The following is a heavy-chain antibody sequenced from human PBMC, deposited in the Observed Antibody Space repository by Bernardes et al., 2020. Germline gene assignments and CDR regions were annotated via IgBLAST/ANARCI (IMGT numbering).Heavy chain of an antibody. CDR3: ATDYGDYAHFDY. D-gene: IGHD4-17*01. CDR1: GFTVSSNY. V-gene: IGHV3-23*01. Sequence: GGSLRLSCAASGFTVSSNYMSWVRQAPGKGLEWVSVISGSGGSTYYAASVKGRFTISRDNSKNTLYLHMNSLRAEDTAVYYCATDYGDYAHFDYWGQGTLVTVSS. J-gene: IGHJ4*02. CDR2: ISGSGGST.